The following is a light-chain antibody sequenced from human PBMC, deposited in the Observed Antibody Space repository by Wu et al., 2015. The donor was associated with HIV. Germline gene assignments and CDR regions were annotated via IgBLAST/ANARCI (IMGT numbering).Light chain of an antibody. CDR2: DAS. Sequence: EIVLTQSPLTLSLSPGERATLSCRASQSVRNYLAWFQQKPGQAPRLLIYDASNRATGIPARFSGSGSGTDFTLTISSLEPEDFALYYCQQRSNWPWTFGQGTKVEFK. CDR3: QQRSNWPWT. J-gene: IGKJ1*01. V-gene: IGKV3-11*01. CDR1: QSVRNY.